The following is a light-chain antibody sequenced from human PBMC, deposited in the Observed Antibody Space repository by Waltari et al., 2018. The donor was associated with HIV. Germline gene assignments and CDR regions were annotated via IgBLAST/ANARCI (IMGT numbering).Light chain of an antibody. Sequence: SYALTQPPSVSVSPGQTANITCSGDKLGDRFVSWYVQKTGQSPVLVMYEDSTWPTGSPDRFSGSNSGNTAALIISGTLSTDEGEYFCQVWDTNIVVFGGGTRLTVL. V-gene: IGLV3-1*01. CDR2: EDS. CDR1: KLGDRF. J-gene: IGLJ2*01. CDR3: QVWDTNIVV.